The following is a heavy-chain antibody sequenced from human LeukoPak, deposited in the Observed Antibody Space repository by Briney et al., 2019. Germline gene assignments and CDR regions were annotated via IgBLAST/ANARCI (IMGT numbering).Heavy chain of an antibody. CDR1: RFSLSTMGVG. J-gene: IGHJ4*02. Sequence: ESGPTLGNPTQTLTLTCTFSRFSLSTMGVGVGWIRHPPGKAPEWLALIYWGDDKRYSPSLKSRLTITKDTSKNQVVLTMTNMDPVDTATYYCAHHVLLWFGELLIDYWGQGTLVTVSS. D-gene: IGHD3-10*01. CDR2: IYWGDDK. CDR3: AHHVLLWFGELLIDY. V-gene: IGHV2-5*02.